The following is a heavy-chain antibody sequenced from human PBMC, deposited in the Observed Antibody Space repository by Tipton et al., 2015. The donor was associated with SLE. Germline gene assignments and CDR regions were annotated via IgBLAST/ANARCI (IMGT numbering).Heavy chain of an antibody. D-gene: IGHD4-17*01. Sequence: QLVQSGGGVVQPGRSLRLSCAASGFTFSSYAMHWVRQAPGKGLVWVSRINTDGSHTAYADSVKGRFTISRDNAENTLYLLMNSLRAEDTAVYYCAKDDSGANSLDYWGQGTLVTVSS. CDR1: GFTFSSYA. V-gene: IGHV3-74*01. CDR2: INTDGSHT. J-gene: IGHJ4*02. CDR3: AKDDSGANSLDY.